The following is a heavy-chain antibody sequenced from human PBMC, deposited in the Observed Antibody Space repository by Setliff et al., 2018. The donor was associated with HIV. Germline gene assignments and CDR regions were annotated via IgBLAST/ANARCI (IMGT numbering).Heavy chain of an antibody. J-gene: IGHJ4*02. CDR1: GGSFIGSSFQ. V-gene: IGHV4-39*07. CDR3: ARGPPFAY. Sequence: ETLSLTCTVSGGSFIGSSFQSTWIRQAPGKGLEWIGDIAYSGTTMYFNYNPSLESRLSLSEDTSRHQFSLKLTSVTADDTGIYYCARGPPFAYWGQGLLVTVSS. CDR2: IAYSGTTMYF.